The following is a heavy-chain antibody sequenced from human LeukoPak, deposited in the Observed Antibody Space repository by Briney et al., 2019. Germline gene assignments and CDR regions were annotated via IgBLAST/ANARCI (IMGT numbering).Heavy chain of an antibody. Sequence: GASVKVSCKASGYTFTSYDINWVRQATGQGLEWVGWMNPNSGNTGYAQKFQGRVTMTRNTSISTAYMELSSLRSEDTAVYYCAIRKYCSSTSCYFDAFDIWGQGTMVTVSS. CDR3: AIRKYCSSTSCYFDAFDI. J-gene: IGHJ3*02. D-gene: IGHD2-2*01. CDR2: MNPNSGNT. V-gene: IGHV1-8*01. CDR1: GYTFTSYD.